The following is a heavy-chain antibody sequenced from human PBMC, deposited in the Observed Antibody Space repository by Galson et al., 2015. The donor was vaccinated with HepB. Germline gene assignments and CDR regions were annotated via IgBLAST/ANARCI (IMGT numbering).Heavy chain of an antibody. CDR2: FDPNNGGT. Sequence: SVKVSCKASGYTFTDYYIHWVRQAPGQGLEWMGRFDPNNGGTNYAQKFQGRVSMTRETSISTAYMDLSRLRSDDTAVYYCARDLRENGVTELDYWGQGTLVTVSS. CDR3: ARDLRENGVTELDY. V-gene: IGHV1-2*06. D-gene: IGHD1-14*01. CDR1: GYTFTDYY. J-gene: IGHJ4*02.